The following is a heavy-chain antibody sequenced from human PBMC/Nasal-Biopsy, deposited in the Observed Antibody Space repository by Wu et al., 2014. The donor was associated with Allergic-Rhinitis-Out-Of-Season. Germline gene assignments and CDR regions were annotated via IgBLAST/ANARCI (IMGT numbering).Heavy chain of an antibody. CDR2: IYYSGGT. J-gene: IGHJ4*02. V-gene: IGHV4-59*12. D-gene: IGHD2-21*01. Sequence: TLSLTCTVSGGSIRSYYWSWIRQPPGKALEWIGNIYYSGGTKYNPSLESRVTISIDTSMKQLLLRLTSVTAADTAVYYCARRLGYCGGSGCKFAYFDFWGQGILVTVSS. CDR1: GGSIRSYY. CDR3: ARRLGYCGGSGCKFAYFDF.